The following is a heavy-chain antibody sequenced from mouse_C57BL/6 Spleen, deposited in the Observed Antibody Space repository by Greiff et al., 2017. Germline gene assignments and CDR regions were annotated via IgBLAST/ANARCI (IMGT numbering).Heavy chain of an antibody. J-gene: IGHJ1*03. CDR3: ARWGDYYGSSYDWYFDV. D-gene: IGHD1-1*01. Sequence: DVKLVESGGGLVQPGGSLSLSCAASGFTFTDYYMSWVRQPPGKALEWLGFIRNKANGYTTEYSASVKGRFTISRDNSQSILYLQMNALRAEDSATYYCARWGDYYGSSYDWYFDVWGTGTTVTVSS. V-gene: IGHV7-3*01. CDR1: GFTFTDYY. CDR2: IRNKANGYTT.